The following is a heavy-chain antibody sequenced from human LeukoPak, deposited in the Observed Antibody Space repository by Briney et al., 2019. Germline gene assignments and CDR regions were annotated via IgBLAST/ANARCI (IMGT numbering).Heavy chain of an antibody. CDR3: SKAGDTNYYRHGDY. V-gene: IGHV3-23*01. D-gene: IGHD4-11*01. J-gene: IGHJ4*02. CDR2: ISGSAATT. CDR1: GFTFSTYG. Sequence: GGTLRLSCAASGFTFSTYGMTWVRQAPGKGLEWVSAISGSAATTFYADSVKGRFTISRDNSKNTLYLQMNSLRAEDTAVYYCSKAGDTNYYRHGDYWGQGTLVTVSS.